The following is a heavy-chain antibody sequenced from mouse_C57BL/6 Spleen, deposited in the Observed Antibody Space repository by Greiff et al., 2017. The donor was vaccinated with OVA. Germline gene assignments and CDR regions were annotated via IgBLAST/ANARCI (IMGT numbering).Heavy chain of an antibody. CDR1: GYSLTSYG. D-gene: IGHD4-1*01. V-gene: IGHV2-2*01. Sequence: QVQLKESGPGLVQPSQSLSITCTVSGYSLTSYGVHWVRQAPGKGLEWLGVIWSGGGTDYNAAFISRLSISKDNSKSQVFFKMSSLQADDTAIYYCAREPPGDWYFDVWGTGTTVTVSS. J-gene: IGHJ1*03. CDR3: AREPPGDWYFDV. CDR2: IWSGGGT.